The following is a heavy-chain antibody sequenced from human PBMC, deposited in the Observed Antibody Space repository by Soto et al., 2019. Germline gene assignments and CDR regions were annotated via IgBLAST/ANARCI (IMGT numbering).Heavy chain of an antibody. CDR2: IYYSGST. CDR3: ARRLRDYAYAFDI. Sequence: PSETLSLTCTVSGGSVSSGSYCWSWIRQPPGKGLEWIGYIYYSGSTNYNPSLKSRVTISVDTSKNQFSLKLSSVTAADTAVYYCARRLRDYAYAFDIWGQGTMVTVSS. V-gene: IGHV4-61*01. CDR1: GGSVSSGSYC. J-gene: IGHJ3*02. D-gene: IGHD4-17*01.